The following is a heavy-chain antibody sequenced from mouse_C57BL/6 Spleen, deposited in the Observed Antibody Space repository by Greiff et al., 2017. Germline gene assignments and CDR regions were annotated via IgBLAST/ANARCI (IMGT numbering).Heavy chain of an antibody. J-gene: IGHJ3*01. D-gene: IGHD2-4*01. CDR1: GYTFTGSW. CDR2: ILPGSGST. V-gene: IGHV1-9*01. CDR3: ARHDYGDGFAY. Sequence: VQLQQSGAELMKPGASVKLSCTASGYTFTGSWIEWVKQRPGHGLEWIGEILPGSGSTTYNEKFKGKATFTADTSSNTAYMQLSSLTTEDSAIYYCARHDYGDGFAYWGQGTLVTVSA.